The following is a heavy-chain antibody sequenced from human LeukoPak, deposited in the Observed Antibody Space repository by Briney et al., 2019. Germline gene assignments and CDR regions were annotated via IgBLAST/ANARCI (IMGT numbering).Heavy chain of an antibody. V-gene: IGHV4-59*08. CDR3: ARPRYSNGWYGFDT. CDR2: IYYSGST. D-gene: IGHD6-19*01. J-gene: IGHJ3*02. Sequence: PSETLSLTCTVSGGSISSYYWSWIRQPPGKGLEWIGYIYYSGSTNYNPSLKSRVTISVDTSKNQFSLKLSSVTAADTAIYYCARPRYSNGWYGFDTWGQGTMVTVSS. CDR1: GGSISSYY.